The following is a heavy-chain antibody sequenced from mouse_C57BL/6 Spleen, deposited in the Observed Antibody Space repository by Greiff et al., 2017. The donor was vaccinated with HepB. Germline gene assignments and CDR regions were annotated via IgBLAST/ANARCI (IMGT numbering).Heavy chain of an antibody. J-gene: IGHJ3*01. CDR1: GFTFSDYY. D-gene: IGHD1-1*01. CDR3: AREDYYGSRGAY. CDR2: ISNGGGST. Sequence: EVQRVESGGGLVQPGGSLKLSCAASGFTFSDYYMYWVRQTPEKRLEWVAYISNGGGSTYYPDTVKGRFTISRDNAKNTLYLQMSRLKSEDTAMYYCAREDYYGSRGAYWGQGTLVTVSA. V-gene: IGHV5-12*01.